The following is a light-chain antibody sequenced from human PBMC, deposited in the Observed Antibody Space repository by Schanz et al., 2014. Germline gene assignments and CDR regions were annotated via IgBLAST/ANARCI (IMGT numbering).Light chain of an antibody. CDR2: DVN. CDR3: SSHGGSRV. V-gene: IGLV2-14*03. CDR1: SSDVGAYDY. J-gene: IGLJ3*02. Sequence: QSALTQPASVSGSPGQSLSISCTGTSSDVGAYDYVSWYQQYPGKAPKVMIYDVNNRPSGVSDRFSGSKSGNTASLTISGLQAEDEADYYCSSHGGSRVFGGGTKLTVL.